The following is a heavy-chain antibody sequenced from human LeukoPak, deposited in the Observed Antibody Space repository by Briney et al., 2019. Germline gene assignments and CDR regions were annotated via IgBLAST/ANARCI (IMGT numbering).Heavy chain of an antibody. D-gene: IGHD2-15*01. V-gene: IGHV3-33*01. CDR1: GFTSNTYA. CDR2: IWYDGSDK. CDR3: GRVGCTGGNCKPYAYYATDV. Sequence: GRCLCLSCAPSGFTSNTYAMHWVRHAPGKGRGWGAVIWYDGSDKSYADSVRGPFTISRDNPTNTLYLQVNSLRAEDTAVYYCGRVGCTGGNCKPYAYYATDVWGQGTTVTVSS. J-gene: IGHJ6*02.